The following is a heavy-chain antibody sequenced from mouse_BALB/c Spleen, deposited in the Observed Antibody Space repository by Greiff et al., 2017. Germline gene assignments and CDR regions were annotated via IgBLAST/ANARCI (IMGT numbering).Heavy chain of an antibody. J-gene: IGHJ4*01. CDR2: ISSGSSTI. Sequence: EVQLVESGGGLVQPGGSRKLSCAASGFTFSSFGMHWVRQAPEKGLEWVAYISSGSSTIYYADTVKGRFTISRDNPKNTLFLQMTSLRSEDTAMYYCARDGNYEGYAMDYWGQGTSVTVSS. CDR3: ARDGNYEGYAMDY. CDR1: GFTFSSFG. V-gene: IGHV5-17*02. D-gene: IGHD2-1*01.